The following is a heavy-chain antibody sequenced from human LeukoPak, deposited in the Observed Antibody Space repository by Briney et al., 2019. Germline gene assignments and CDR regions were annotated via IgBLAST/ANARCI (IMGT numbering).Heavy chain of an antibody. D-gene: IGHD2-21*02. CDR1: GGSISSGGYY. J-gene: IGHJ4*02. Sequence: SQTLSLTCTVSGGSISSGGYYWSWVRQHPGKGLEWIGYIYYSGSTYYNPSLKSRVTISVDTSKNQLSLKPSSVTAADTAVYYCARRKGGDFIDNWGQGALVTVSS. V-gene: IGHV4-31*03. CDR2: IYYSGST. CDR3: ARRKGGDFIDN.